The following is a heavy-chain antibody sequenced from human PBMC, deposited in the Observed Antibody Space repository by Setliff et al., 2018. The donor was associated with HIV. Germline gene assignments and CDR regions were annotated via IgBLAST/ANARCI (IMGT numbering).Heavy chain of an antibody. V-gene: IGHV3-7*03. Sequence: GGSLRLSCGASGFIFSDSWMDWVRQAPGKGLEWVATIKKDGREKYYVDSVKGRFTISRDNAKNSLSLQMNSLKAEDTAVYYCARAYNVYDYRFDSSGYDYWGQGTLVTV. CDR1: GFIFSDSW. D-gene: IGHD3-22*01. J-gene: IGHJ4*02. CDR2: IKKDGREK. CDR3: ARAYNVYDYRFDSSGYDY.